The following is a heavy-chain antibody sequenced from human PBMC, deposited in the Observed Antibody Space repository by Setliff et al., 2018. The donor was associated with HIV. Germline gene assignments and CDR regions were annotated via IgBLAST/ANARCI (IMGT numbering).Heavy chain of an antibody. CDR3: AKSGFGVVALGINNWFDP. CDR2: IWYDGIHK. CDR1: GFTFINYA. J-gene: IGHJ5*02. Sequence: GGSLRLSCVASGFTFINYAMSWVRQAPGTGLEWVAVIWYDGIHKYYADSVKGRFTISRDNSKNTLYLQMNSLRAEDTAVYFCAKSGFGVVALGINNWFDPWGQGTLVTVSS. D-gene: IGHD3-10*01. V-gene: IGHV3-33*08.